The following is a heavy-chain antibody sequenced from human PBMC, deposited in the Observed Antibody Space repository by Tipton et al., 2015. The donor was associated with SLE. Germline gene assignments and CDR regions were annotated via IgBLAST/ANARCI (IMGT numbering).Heavy chain of an antibody. J-gene: IGHJ3*01. CDR2: INHSGST. V-gene: IGHV4-34*01. D-gene: IGHD3-3*01. CDR3: ARGRLTSFRQHAFDL. Sequence: GLVKPSETLSLTCTVSGGSLSSFYWSWIRQPAGKGLEWIGEINHSGSTNYNPSLKSRVTVSLDTSKNQFSLKLSSVTAADTAVYYCARGRLTSFRQHAFDLWGQGTMVTVSS. CDR1: GGSLSSFY.